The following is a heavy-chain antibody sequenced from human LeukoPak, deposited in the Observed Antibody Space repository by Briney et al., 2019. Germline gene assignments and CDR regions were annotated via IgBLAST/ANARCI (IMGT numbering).Heavy chain of an antibody. CDR3: ARDSQEFFQH. CDR2: ISGDGGST. CDR1: GFTFDNYA. Sequence: GGSLRLSCAASGFTFDNYAIHWVRQAPGQGLEWVSLISGDGGSTYYADSMKGRFTISRDNSKNSLYLQMNSLRTEDTALYYCARDSQEFFQHWGQGTLVTVSS. J-gene: IGHJ1*01. V-gene: IGHV3-43*02.